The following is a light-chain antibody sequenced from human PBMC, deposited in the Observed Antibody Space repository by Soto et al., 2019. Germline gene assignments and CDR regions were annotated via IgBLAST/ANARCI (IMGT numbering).Light chain of an antibody. J-gene: IGKJ1*01. CDR2: DVS. Sequence: DIQMTQSPSTLSASVGDRVTITCRASQTVERWLAWYQQKPGRAPSLLISDVSSLERGVPSRFSGSGSATEFTLTISGLQPVDFATYYCQQYKDSMWTFGQGTKV. CDR3: QQYKDSMWT. V-gene: IGKV1-5*01. CDR1: QTVERW.